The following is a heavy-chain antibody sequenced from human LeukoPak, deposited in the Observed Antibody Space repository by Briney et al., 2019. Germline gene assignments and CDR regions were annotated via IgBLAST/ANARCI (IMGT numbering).Heavy chain of an antibody. D-gene: IGHD5-24*01. Sequence: GASVKVSCKASGYTFTDYHIHWVRQAPGQGLEWMGWINPNTGGTNYAQNFQGRVTMTRDTSITTSYMELSSLLSDDTALYYCARGGHGHTQNDYWGQGTLLTVSS. CDR3: ARGGHGHTQNDY. V-gene: IGHV1-2*02. J-gene: IGHJ4*02. CDR1: GYTFTDYH. CDR2: INPNTGGT.